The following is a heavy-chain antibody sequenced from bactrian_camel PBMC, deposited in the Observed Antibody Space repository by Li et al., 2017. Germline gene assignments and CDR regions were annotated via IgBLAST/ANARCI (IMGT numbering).Heavy chain of an antibody. V-gene: IGHV3S53*01. J-gene: IGHJ4*01. CDR3: VADFYERCQDQWASRDWRH. CDR1: GYTYSSSC. CDR2: IDTDGST. D-gene: IGHD1*01. Sequence: HVQLVESGVGDAQAGGSLRLSCALPGYTYSSSCMGWFRQPPGKEREGVAHIDTDGSTSYADSVKGRFTISKDNAKPTLYLQMNSLKPEDSGTYTCVADFYERCQDQWASRDWRHWGQGTQVTVS.